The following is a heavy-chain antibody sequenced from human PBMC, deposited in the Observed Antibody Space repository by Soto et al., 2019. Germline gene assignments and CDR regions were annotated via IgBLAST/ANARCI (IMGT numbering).Heavy chain of an antibody. CDR1: GGSISGGVGGLYY. J-gene: IGHJ2*01. CDR2: IYDSGST. D-gene: IGHD4-17*01. CDR3: AREVIPPTTDWYFDL. V-gene: IGHV4-30-4*01. Sequence: PSETLSLTCTVSGGSISGGVGGLYYWSWIRQPPGKGLEWIGYIYDSGSTYYNPSLKSRVTISVDTSKNQFSLRLSSVTAAYTAVYYCAREVIPPTTDWYFDLWGRGTLVTVSS.